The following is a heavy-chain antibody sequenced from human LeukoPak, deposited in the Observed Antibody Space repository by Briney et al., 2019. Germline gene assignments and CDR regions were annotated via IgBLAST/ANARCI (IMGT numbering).Heavy chain of an antibody. CDR3: ARDVAERGYFDY. J-gene: IGHJ4*02. V-gene: IGHV1-69*04. CDR1: GGTFSIYA. CDR2: IIPILGIA. Sequence: GASVKVSCKASGGTFSIYAISWVRQAPGQGLEWMGRIIPILGIANYAQKFQGRVTITADKSTSTAYMELSSLRSEDTAVYYCARDVAERGYFDYWGQGTLVTVSS. D-gene: IGHD1-1*01.